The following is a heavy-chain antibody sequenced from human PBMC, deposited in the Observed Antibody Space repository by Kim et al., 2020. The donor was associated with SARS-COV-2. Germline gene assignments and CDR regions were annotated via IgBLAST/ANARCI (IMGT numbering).Heavy chain of an antibody. Sequence: NYNPSLTGRVTVAVDKSKNQFSLKLSAVTAADTAVYYGARYRGISTHFDYWGQGTLVTVSS. J-gene: IGHJ4*02. V-gene: IGHV4-4*02. D-gene: IGHD2-15*01. CDR3: ARYRGISTHFDY.